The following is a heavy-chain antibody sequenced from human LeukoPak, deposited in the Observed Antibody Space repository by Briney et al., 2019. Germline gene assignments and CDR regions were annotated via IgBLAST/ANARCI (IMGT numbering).Heavy chain of an antibody. V-gene: IGHV1-2*02. CDR1: GYTFTGYY. J-gene: IGHJ2*01. CDR3: AREVYSSSWYSYMGIWYFDL. D-gene: IGHD6-13*01. Sequence: GASVTVSFKASGYTFTGYYMHWVRPAPGQGLEWMGWINPNSGGTNYAQKFQGRVTLTRDTSISTAYMELSRLRSDDTAVYYCAREVYSSSWYSYMGIWYFDLWGRGTLVTVSS. CDR2: INPNSGGT.